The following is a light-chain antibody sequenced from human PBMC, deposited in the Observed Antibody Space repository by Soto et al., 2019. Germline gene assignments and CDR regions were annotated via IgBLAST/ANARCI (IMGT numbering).Light chain of an antibody. CDR3: AAWDGSLKEYV. CDR2: NNN. J-gene: IGLJ1*01. CDR1: SSNIGSNT. Sequence: QSVLTQPPSASGAPGQRVTISCSGGSSNIGSNTIHWYRQLPGSSPTLLVFNNNQRPSGVPDRFSSSKSGASASLAISGLQSEDEADYYCAAWDGSLKEYVFGAGTKLTVL. V-gene: IGLV1-44*01.